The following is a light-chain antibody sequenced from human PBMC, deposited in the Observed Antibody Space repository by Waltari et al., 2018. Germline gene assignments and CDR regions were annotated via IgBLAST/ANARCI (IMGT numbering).Light chain of an antibody. CDR3: SAYTRGVV. V-gene: IGLV2-14*03. CDR1: RRDFVDHNY. Sequence: QSALTQIASVAGSPVQSITISCTGTRRDFVDHNYVSWYQQHPGKLPTPLIYDVIRRPSGVSTRFSGSKSGNTASLTISGLQAEDEADYYCSAYTRGVVFGGGTQLTVL. CDR2: DVI. J-gene: IGLJ2*01.